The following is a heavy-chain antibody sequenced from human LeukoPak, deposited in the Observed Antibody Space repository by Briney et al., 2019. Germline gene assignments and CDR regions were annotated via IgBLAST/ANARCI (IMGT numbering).Heavy chain of an antibody. CDR2: INPNSGGT. J-gene: IGHJ5*02. Sequence: ASVKVSYKASEYTFTGYYMNWVRQAPGQGLEWMGWINPNSGGTNYAQRFQGRVTMTRDTSISTAYMELSRLTSDDTAVYYCARAGGRSWFDPWGQGTLVTVSS. CDR1: EYTFTGYY. CDR3: ARAGGRSWFDP. V-gene: IGHV1-2*02.